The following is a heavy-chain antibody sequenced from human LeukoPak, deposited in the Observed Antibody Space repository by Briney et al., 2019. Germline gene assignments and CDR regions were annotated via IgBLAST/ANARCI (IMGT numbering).Heavy chain of an antibody. CDR1: GFTFSSYG. V-gene: IGHV3-30*03. J-gene: IGHJ4*02. CDR2: ISYDGSNK. D-gene: IGHD3-10*01. Sequence: GGSLRLSCVASGFTFSSYGMHWVRQAPGKGLEWVAVISYDGSNKYYADSVKGRFTISRDNSKNTLYLQMNSLRAEDTAVYYCARVYGSGSYYNSIDYWGQGTLVTVSS. CDR3: ARVYGSGSYYNSIDY.